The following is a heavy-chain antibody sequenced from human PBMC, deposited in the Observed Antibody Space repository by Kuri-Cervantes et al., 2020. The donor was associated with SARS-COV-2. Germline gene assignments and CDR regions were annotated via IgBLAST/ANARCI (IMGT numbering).Heavy chain of an antibody. J-gene: IGHJ4*02. Sequence: GSLRLSCTVSGYSISSGYYWGWIRQPPGKGLEWIGSIYHSGSTYYNPSLKSRVTISVDTSKNQFSLKLSSVTAADTAVYYCAKDRPSGSYLNYFDYWGQGTLVTVSS. CDR1: GYSISSGYY. CDR2: IYHSGST. D-gene: IGHD1-26*01. CDR3: AKDRPSGSYLNYFDY. V-gene: IGHV4-38-2*02.